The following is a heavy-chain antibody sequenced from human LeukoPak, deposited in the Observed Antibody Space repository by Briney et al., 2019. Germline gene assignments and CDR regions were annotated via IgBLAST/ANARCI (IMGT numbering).Heavy chain of an antibody. J-gene: IGHJ4*02. D-gene: IGHD3-3*01. CDR2: ISGSGGST. V-gene: IGHV3-23*01. CDR3: ARDGGLLANPLYYFDY. Sequence: GGTLRLSCAASGFTFSSYGMSWVRQAPGKGLEWVSAISGSGGSTYYADSVKGRFTISRDNSKNTLYLQMNSLRAEDTAVYYCARDGGLLANPLYYFDYWGQGTLVTVSS. CDR1: GFTFSSYG.